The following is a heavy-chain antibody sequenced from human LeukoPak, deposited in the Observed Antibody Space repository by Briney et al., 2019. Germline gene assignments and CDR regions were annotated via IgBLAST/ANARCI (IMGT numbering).Heavy chain of an antibody. J-gene: IGHJ5*02. CDR3: ARDRVDYNWFDP. D-gene: IGHD3-3*01. V-gene: IGHV3-74*01. CDR2: INSDGSST. CDR1: GFTFCSYW. Sequence: PGGSLRLSCAASGFTFCSYWMHWVRRAPGKGLVWVSRINSDGSSTSYADSVKGRFTISRDNAKNTLYLQMNSLRAEDTAVYYCARDRVDYNWFDPWGQGTLVTVSS.